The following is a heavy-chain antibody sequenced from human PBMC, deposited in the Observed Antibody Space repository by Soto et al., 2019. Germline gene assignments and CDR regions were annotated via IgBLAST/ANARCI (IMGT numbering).Heavy chain of an antibody. D-gene: IGHD3-22*01. Sequence: RGESLKISCKGSGYSFTSYWIGWVRQMPGKGLEWMGIIYPGDSDTRYSPSFQGQVTISADKSISTAYLQWSSLKASDTAMYYCARPFRPTTHYYDSSGGVGQAFDIWGQGTMVTVSS. V-gene: IGHV5-51*01. J-gene: IGHJ3*02. CDR3: ARPFRPTTHYYDSSGGVGQAFDI. CDR1: GYSFTSYW. CDR2: IYPGDSDT.